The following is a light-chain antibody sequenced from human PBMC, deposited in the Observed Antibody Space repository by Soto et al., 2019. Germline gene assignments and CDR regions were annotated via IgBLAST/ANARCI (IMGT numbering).Light chain of an antibody. V-gene: IGKV1-9*01. CDR3: QQLNSYPYT. CDR1: QGIRNS. J-gene: IGKJ2*01. Sequence: DFPLTQSPSFLSASVGDRVTITCRASQGIRNSLARYQQKPGKAPKLLIYTASTLQSGVPSRLSGSGSGTEFTLTISSLQPEDFATYYGQQLNSYPYTFGQGTKLEIK. CDR2: TAS.